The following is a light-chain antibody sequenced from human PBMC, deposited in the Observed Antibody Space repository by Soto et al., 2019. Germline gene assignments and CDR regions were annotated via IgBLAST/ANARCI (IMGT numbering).Light chain of an antibody. V-gene: IGKV3-15*01. CDR3: QQYNNWPPWT. Sequence: EIVMTQSPATLSVSPGERATLSCRASQSVSSDLAWYQQKPGQAPRLLMYGASTRATGVPARFSGSGSGTEFTLTISSLRAEDFAVYYRQQYNNWPPWTFGQGTKVEIK. CDR2: GAS. J-gene: IGKJ1*01. CDR1: QSVSSD.